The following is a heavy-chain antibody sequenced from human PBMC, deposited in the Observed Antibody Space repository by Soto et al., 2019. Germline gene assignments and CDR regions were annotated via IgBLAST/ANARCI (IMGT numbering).Heavy chain of an antibody. V-gene: IGHV3-73*01. D-gene: IGHD2-2*01. CDR2: IRSKANSYAT. CDR1: GFTCSGSA. CDR3: TRRRYCSSSSCYGLDAFDI. J-gene: IGHJ3*02. Sequence: EVQLVESGGGLVQPGGSLKLSCAASGFTCSGSAMHWVRQASGKGLEWVGHIRSKANSYATGYAASVKGRFTISRDDSKNTAYLQMNSLKTEDTAVYYCTRRRYCSSSSCYGLDAFDIWGQGTTVTVSS.